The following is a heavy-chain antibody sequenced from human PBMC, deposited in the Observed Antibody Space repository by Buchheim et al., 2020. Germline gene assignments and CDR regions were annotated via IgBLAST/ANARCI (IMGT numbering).Heavy chain of an antibody. CDR2: IYYSGST. J-gene: IGHJ6*02. Sequence: QVQLQESGPGLVKPSQTLSLTCTVSGGSISSGDYYWSWIRQPPGKGLEWIGYIYYSGSTYYNPSLKSRVTISVDTSKKQFSLKLSSVTAADTAVYYCARDSRGCTNGVCYPNYYYGMDVWGQGTT. CDR3: ARDSRGCTNGVCYPNYYYGMDV. V-gene: IGHV4-30-4*01. CDR1: GGSISSGDYY. D-gene: IGHD2-8*01.